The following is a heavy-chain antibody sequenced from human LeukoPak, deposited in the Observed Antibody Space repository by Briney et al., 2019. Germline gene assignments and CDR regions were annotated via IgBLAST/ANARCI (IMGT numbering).Heavy chain of an antibody. J-gene: IGHJ4*02. D-gene: IGHD5-18*01. CDR1: GGSISSGGYY. CDR3: ARYNYGSGNFDY. Sequence: KPSETLSLTCTVSGGSISSGGYYWSWIRQPPGKKLEWIGYIYYSGSTNYDPSLKSRVTISVDTSKNQFSLKLSSVTAADTAVYYCARYNYGSGNFDYWGLGTLVTVSS. CDR2: IYYSGST. V-gene: IGHV4-61*08.